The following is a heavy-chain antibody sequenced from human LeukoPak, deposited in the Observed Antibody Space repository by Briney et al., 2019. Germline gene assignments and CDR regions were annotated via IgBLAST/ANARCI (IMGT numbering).Heavy chain of an antibody. CDR2: ISADGTNT. CDR3: VREGSVNTFDI. Sequence: GGSLRLSCSASGSTFSSFAMHWVRQAPGKGLKSASAISADGTNTYYADSVKGRFTISRDNSKNSLYLQMSSLRVEDTAVYYCVREGSVNTFDIWGQGTVVTVSS. D-gene: IGHD2-15*01. J-gene: IGHJ3*02. V-gene: IGHV3-64D*09. CDR1: GSTFSSFA.